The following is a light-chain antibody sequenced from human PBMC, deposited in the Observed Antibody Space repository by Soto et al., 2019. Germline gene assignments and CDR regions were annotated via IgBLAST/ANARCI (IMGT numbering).Light chain of an antibody. CDR2: GAS. Sequence: EIVMSQSPATLSVSPGERATLSCRASQSVRNNLAWYQQRPGQAPRLLMYGASTRPSGIPARFTGGGSGTDFTLTITSLQSEDFAVYYCQQYYSYMYAFGQGTKVEI. CDR1: QSVRNN. CDR3: QQYYSYMYA. J-gene: IGKJ2*01. V-gene: IGKV3-15*01.